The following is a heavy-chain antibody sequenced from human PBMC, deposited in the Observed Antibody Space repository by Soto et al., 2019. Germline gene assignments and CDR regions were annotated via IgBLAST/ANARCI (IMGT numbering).Heavy chain of an antibody. CDR1: GFIFSSYG. J-gene: IGHJ4*02. Sequence: QVQLVESGGGVVQPGRSLRLSCAASGFIFSSYGMHWVRQAPGKGLEWVAVIWYDGNTKYYADSAKGRFTISRDSSKNTLYLQMNSLRAEDTAVYYCARGRTVIDYWGQGTLVTVSS. CDR3: ARGRTVIDY. CDR2: IWYDGNTK. D-gene: IGHD4-4*01. V-gene: IGHV3-33*01.